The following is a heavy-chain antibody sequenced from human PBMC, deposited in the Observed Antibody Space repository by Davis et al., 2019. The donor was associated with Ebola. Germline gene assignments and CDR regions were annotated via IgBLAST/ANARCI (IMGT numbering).Heavy chain of an antibody. CDR2: ISADGTKS. CDR3: ASGSSVAWELPNY. J-gene: IGHJ4*02. Sequence: PGGSLRLSCATSGITFSSYGFHWVRQAPGKGLEWVAVISADGTKSSYSDSVRGRFTISRDNSKKTLYLQMNSLRADDTAMYYCASGSSVAWELPNYWGQGTLVTVSS. V-gene: IGHV3-30*12. D-gene: IGHD1-7*01. CDR1: GITFSSYG.